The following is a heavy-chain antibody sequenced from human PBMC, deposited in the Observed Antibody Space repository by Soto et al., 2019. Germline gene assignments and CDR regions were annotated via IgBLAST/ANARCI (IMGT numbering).Heavy chain of an antibody. CDR1: GGSISSGGYY. CDR3: AGYRSGYYSP. V-gene: IGHV4-31*03. J-gene: IGHJ5*02. CDR2: IYYSGST. D-gene: IGHD3-3*01. Sequence: SETLSLTCTVSGGSISSGGYYWSWIRQHPGKGLEWIGYIYYSGSTYYNPSLKSRVTISVDTSKNQFSLKLSSVTAADTAVYYCAGYRSGYYSPWGQGTLVTVSS.